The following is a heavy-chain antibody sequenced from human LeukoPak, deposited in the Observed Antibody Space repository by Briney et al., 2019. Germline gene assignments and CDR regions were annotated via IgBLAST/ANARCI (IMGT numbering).Heavy chain of an antibody. Sequence: GGSLRLSCAASGFTFSSYGMHWVRQAPGKGLEWVAVIWYDGSNKYYADSVKGRFTISRDNSKNTLYLQMNSLRAEDTAVYYCAREYQLLYYFDYWGQGTLVTVSS. CDR1: GFTFSSYG. CDR3: AREYQLLYYFDY. D-gene: IGHD2-2*01. J-gene: IGHJ4*02. CDR2: IWYDGSNK. V-gene: IGHV3-33*01.